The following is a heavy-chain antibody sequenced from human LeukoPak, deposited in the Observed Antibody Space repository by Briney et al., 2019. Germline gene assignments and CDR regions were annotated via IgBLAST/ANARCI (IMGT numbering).Heavy chain of an antibody. CDR2: IYYSGST. CDR3: ARGDGDYVENFDY. Sequence: SQTLSLTCTVSGGSISSGGYYWSWIRQHPGKGLEWIGYIYYSGSTYYNPSLKSRLTISIDTSKNQFSLKLSSVTAADTAVYYCARGDGDYVENFDYWGQGTLVTVSS. D-gene: IGHD4-17*01. V-gene: IGHV4-31*03. CDR1: GGSISSGGYY. J-gene: IGHJ4*02.